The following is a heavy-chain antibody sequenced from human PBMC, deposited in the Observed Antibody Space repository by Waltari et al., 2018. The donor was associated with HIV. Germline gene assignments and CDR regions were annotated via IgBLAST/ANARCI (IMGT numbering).Heavy chain of an antibody. CDR3: ARRGARIVGAHPFDY. V-gene: IGHV3-7*01. D-gene: IGHD1-26*01. CDR2: IKQDGSEK. CDR1: GFTFSSYW. J-gene: IGHJ4*02. Sequence: EVQLVESGGGLVQPGGSLRLSCAASGFTFSSYWMTWVRPAPGKGLEWVASIKQDGSEKYYVDSVKGRFTISRDNAKNSLYLQMNSLRAEDTAVYYCARRGARIVGAHPFDYWGQGTLVTVSS.